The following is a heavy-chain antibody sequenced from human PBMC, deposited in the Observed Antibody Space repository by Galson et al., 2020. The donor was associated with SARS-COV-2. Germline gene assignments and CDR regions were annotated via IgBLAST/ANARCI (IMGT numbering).Heavy chain of an antibody. Sequence: SMMISCAASGSTIDDYAMHWVQQAPGKLLEWVSGISWNSGSIGYADSVKGRFTISRDNANNSLYLQMNSLRAEDTALYYCATSSSGFEYFQHWGQGTLVTVSS. V-gene: IGHV3-9*01. D-gene: IGHD6-19*01. CDR3: ATSSSGFEYFQH. CDR2: ISWNSGSI. J-gene: IGHJ1*01. CDR1: GSTIDDYA.